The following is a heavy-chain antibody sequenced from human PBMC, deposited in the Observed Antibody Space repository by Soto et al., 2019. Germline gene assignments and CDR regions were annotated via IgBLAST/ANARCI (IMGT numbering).Heavy chain of an antibody. CDR1: GYTFTSYG. V-gene: IGHV1-18*01. D-gene: IGHD2-8*01. CDR2: ISAYNGNT. J-gene: IGHJ3*02. CDR3: ARLSQEDCTNGVCYKNGAFDI. Sequence: ASVKVSCKASGYTFTSYGISWVRQAPGQGLEWMGWISAYNGNTNYAQKLQGRVNMTTDTSTSTAYMELRSLRSDDTAVYYCARLSQEDCTNGVCYKNGAFDIWGQGTMVTVSS.